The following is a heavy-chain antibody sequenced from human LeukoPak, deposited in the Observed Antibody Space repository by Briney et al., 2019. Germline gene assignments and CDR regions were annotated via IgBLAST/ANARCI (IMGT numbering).Heavy chain of an antibody. CDR2: IIPILGIA. V-gene: IGHV1-69*04. Sequence: ASVKVSCKASGGTFSSYAISWVRQAPGQGLEWMGRIIPILGIANYAQKFQGRVTITADKSTSTAYMELSSLRSEDTAVYYCAREWAWLRPERAVWYFDYWGQGTLVTVSS. CDR1: GGTFSSYA. D-gene: IGHD5-24*01. J-gene: IGHJ4*02. CDR3: AREWAWLRPERAVWYFDY.